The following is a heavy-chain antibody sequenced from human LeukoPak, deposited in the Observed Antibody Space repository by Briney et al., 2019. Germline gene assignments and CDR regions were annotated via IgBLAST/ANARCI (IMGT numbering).Heavy chain of an antibody. CDR3: AREEGAIVVVPAAPSWFDP. CDR2: FDPEDGET. CDR1: GYTLTELS. Sequence: ASVKVSCKVSGYTLTELSMHWVRQAPGKGLEWMGGFDPEDGETIYAQKYQGRVTMTEDTSTDTAYMELSSLRSEDTAVYYCAREEGAIVVVPAAPSWFDPWGQGTLVTVSS. J-gene: IGHJ5*02. V-gene: IGHV1-24*01. D-gene: IGHD2-2*01.